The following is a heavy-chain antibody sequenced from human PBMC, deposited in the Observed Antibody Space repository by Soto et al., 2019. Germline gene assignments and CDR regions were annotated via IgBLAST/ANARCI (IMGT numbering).Heavy chain of an antibody. J-gene: IGHJ4*02. V-gene: IGHV3-7*01. CDR2: IKQDESEK. CDR3: ARDRGSSTSSYPRFDS. CDR1: GFTFSTYW. Sequence: GGSLRLSCAASGFTFSTYWMSWVRQAPGKGLEWVANIKQDESEKYYVDSVKGRFTISRDNAKNSLYLQINSLRAEDTAVYYCARDRGSSTSSYPRFDSWGQGTLVT. D-gene: IGHD2-2*01.